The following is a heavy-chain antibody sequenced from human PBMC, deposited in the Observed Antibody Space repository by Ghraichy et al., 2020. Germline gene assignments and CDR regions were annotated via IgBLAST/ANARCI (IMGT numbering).Heavy chain of an antibody. CDR2: INPSGGAT. Sequence: ASVKVSCRASGFTFANYCIHWVRQAPGQGLEWMGMINPSGGATDYAQKFQVRVTMTRDTSTTTVYMELSSLTSEDTAVYYCARSSHIVGVTIDGFDIWGQGTMVTVSS. J-gene: IGHJ3*02. CDR1: GFTFANYC. V-gene: IGHV1-46*03. CDR3: ARSSHIVGVTIDGFDI. D-gene: IGHD1-26*01.